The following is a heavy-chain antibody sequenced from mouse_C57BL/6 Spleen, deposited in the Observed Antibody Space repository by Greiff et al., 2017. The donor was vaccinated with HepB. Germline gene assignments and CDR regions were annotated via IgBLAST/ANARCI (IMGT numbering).Heavy chain of an antibody. Sequence: EVKLMESEGGLVQPGSSMKLSCTASGFTFSDYYMAWVRQVPEKGLEWVANINYDGSSTYYLDSLKSRFIISRDNAKNILYLQMSSLKSEDTATYYCARDPYYYGSRWYFDVWGTGTTVTVSS. D-gene: IGHD1-1*01. V-gene: IGHV5-16*01. J-gene: IGHJ1*03. CDR2: INYDGSST. CDR3: ARDPYYYGSRWYFDV. CDR1: GFTFSDYY.